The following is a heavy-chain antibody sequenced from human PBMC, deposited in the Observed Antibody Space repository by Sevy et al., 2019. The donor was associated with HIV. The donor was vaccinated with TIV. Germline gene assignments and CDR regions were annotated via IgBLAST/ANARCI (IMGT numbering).Heavy chain of an antibody. CDR1: GVTFSSYA. D-gene: IGHD4-17*01. Sequence: LSLTCAASGVTFSSYAMSWVRQSPGKGLEWVSCIIGSGGRTYYAESVKGRFTISRDNAKNTLYLQMNNLRAEDTAVYYCAKDGHDYGDFYFNYWGQGTLVTVSS. CDR3: AKDGHDYGDFYFNY. CDR2: IIGSGGRT. V-gene: IGHV3-23*01. J-gene: IGHJ4*02.